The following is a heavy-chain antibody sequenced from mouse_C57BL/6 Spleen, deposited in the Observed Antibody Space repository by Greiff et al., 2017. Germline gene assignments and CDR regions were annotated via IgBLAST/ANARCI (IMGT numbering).Heavy chain of an antibody. CDR1: GYAFSSSW. V-gene: IGHV1-82*01. D-gene: IGHD3-1*01. CDR3: AREDVGDY. CDR2: IYPGDGDT. Sequence: VKPGASVKISCKASGYAFSSSWMNWVKQRPGKGLEWIGRIYPGDGDTNYNGKFKGKATLTADKSSSTAYMQLSSLTSEDSAVYFCAREDVGDYWGQGTTLTVSS. J-gene: IGHJ2*01.